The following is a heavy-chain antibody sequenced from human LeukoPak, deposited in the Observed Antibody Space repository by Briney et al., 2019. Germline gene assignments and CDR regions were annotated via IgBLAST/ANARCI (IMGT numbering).Heavy chain of an antibody. J-gene: IGHJ4*02. CDR3: ASPYYYGSGYYFDY. CDR1: GFTFSSYS. V-gene: IGHV3-30*03. D-gene: IGHD3-10*01. CDR2: ISYDGSNK. Sequence: PGGSLRLSCAASGFTFSSYSMNWVRQAPGKGLEWVAVISYDGSNKYYADSVKGRFTISRDNSKNTLYLQMNSLRAEDTAVYYCASPYYYGSGYYFDYWGQGTLVTVSS.